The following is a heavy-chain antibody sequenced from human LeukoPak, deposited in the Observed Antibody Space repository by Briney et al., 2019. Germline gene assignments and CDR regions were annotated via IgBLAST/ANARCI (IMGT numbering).Heavy chain of an antibody. CDR3: AKGHPILNDYGVHFDY. V-gene: IGHV3-23*01. Sequence: PGGSLRLSCAASGFTFSSYSMNWVRQAPGKGLEWVSAISGSGGSTYYADSVKGRFTISRDNSKNTLYLQMNSLRAEDTAVYYCAKGHPILNDYGVHFDYWGQGTLVTVSS. D-gene: IGHD4-17*01. J-gene: IGHJ4*02. CDR2: ISGSGGST. CDR1: GFTFSSYS.